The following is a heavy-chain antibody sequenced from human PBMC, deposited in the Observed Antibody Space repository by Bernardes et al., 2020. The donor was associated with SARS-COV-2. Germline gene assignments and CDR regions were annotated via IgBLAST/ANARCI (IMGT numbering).Heavy chain of an antibody. J-gene: IGHJ4*02. Sequence: GGSLRLSCEASGFTFSGYSMNWVRQAPGKGLEWVSYISSSSSTIYYADSVKGRFTISRDNAKNSLYLQMNSLRAEDTAVYYCARDTDYDFWSGYRKTLDYWGQGTLVTVSS. CDR2: ISSSSSTI. CDR1: GFTFSGYS. V-gene: IGHV3-48*01. CDR3: ARDTDYDFWSGYRKTLDY. D-gene: IGHD3-3*01.